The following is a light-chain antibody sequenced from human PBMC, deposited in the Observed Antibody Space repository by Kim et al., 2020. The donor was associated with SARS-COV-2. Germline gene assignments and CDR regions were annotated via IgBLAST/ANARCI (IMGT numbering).Light chain of an antibody. Sequence: APGRTARITCGGNNIGSKSVHWYQQKPGQAPVLVIYYDSDRPSGIPERFSGSNSGNTATLTISRVEAGDEADYYCKVWDSSSDLWVFGGGTQLTV. CDR2: YDS. CDR3: KVWDSSSDLWV. V-gene: IGLV3-21*04. J-gene: IGLJ3*02. CDR1: NIGSKS.